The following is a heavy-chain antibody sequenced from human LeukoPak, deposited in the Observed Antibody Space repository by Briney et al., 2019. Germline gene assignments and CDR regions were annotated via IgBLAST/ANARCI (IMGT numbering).Heavy chain of an antibody. V-gene: IGHV4-34*01. Sequence: SETLSLTCAVYGGSFSGYYWSWIRQPPGKGLEWIGEINHSGSTNYNPSLKSRVTISVDTSKNRFSLKLSSVTAADTAVYYCARGRGIVATISRYYYYYYMDVWGKGTTVTVSS. CDR3: ARGRGIVATISRYYYYYYMDV. CDR1: GGSFSGYY. J-gene: IGHJ6*03. D-gene: IGHD5-12*01. CDR2: INHSGST.